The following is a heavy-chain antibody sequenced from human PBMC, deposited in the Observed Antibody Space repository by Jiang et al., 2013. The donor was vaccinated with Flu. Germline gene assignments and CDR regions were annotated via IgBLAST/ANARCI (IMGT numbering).Heavy chain of an antibody. CDR1: GYTFTSYY. D-gene: IGHD2-21*02. CDR3: ARAGAYCGGDCYSFEY. V-gene: IGHV1-46*01. Sequence: GAEVKKPGASVKVSCKASGYTFTSYYMHWVRQAPGQGLEWMGIINPSGGSTSYAQKFQGRVTMTRDTSTSTVYMELSSLRSEDTAVYYCARAGAYCGGDCYSFEYWGQGTLVTVSS. J-gene: IGHJ4*02. CDR2: INPSGGST.